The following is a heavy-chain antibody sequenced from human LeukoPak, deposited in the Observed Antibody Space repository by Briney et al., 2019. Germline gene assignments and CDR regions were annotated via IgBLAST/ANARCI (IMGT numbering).Heavy chain of an antibody. Sequence: ASVKVSCKASGYTFTSYYMHWVRQAPGQGLEWMGIINPSGGSTSYAQKFQGRVTMTRDTSTSTAYMELRSLRSDDTAVYYCVYGSGSLTWGQGTLVTVSS. V-gene: IGHV1-46*01. J-gene: IGHJ5*02. D-gene: IGHD3-10*01. CDR3: VYGSGSLT. CDR1: GYTFTSYY. CDR2: INPSGGST.